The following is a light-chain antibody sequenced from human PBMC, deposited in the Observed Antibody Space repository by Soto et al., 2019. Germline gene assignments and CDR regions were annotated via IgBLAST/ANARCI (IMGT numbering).Light chain of an antibody. J-gene: IGLJ2*01. CDR1: GSDVGNYNL. V-gene: IGLV2-23*01. CDR2: EGD. Sequence: QSALAQPASVSGSPGQSITISCTGTGSDVGNYNLVSWYQHSPGKAPKLMIYEGDKRPSGVSNRFSASKSGNTASLTISGLQAEDEADYYCCSFALRSTVIFGGGTQLTVL. CDR3: CSFALRSTVI.